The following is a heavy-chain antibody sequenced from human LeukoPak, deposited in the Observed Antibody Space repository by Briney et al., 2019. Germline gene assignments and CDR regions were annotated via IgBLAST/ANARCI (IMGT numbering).Heavy chain of an antibody. J-gene: IGHJ4*02. V-gene: IGHV5-51*01. D-gene: IGHD3-22*01. CDR1: GYTFTCYW. CDR3: ARTYSSDTSGYYLDY. Sequence: GESLKISCKGSGYTFTCYWIGWVRQMPGKGLEWMGIIFPGDSDTRYNPSFQGQVTISADESINTAYMQWSSLKASDTAMYYCARTYSSDTSGYYLDYWGQGTLVTVSS. CDR2: IFPGDSDT.